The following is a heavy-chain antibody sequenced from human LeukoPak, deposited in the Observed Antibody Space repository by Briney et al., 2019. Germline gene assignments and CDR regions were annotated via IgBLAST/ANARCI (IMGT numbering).Heavy chain of an antibody. CDR1: GYSISSGYY. CDR3: ARGIAAWRVVIDY. J-gene: IGHJ4*02. D-gene: IGHD6-13*01. V-gene: IGHV4-38-2*02. CDR2: IYHSGST. Sequence: PSETLSLTCTVSGYSISSGYYWGWIRQPPGKGLEWIGSIYHSGSTYYNPSLKSRVTISVDTSKNQFSLKLSSVTAADTAVYYCARGIAAWRVVIDYWGQGTLVTVSS.